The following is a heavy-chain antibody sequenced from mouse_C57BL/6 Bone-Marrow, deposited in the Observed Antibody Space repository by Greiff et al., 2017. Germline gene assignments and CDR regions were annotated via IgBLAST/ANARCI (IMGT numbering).Heavy chain of an antibody. CDR1: GFTFSSYG. CDR2: ISSGGSYT. CDR3: ARFAY. J-gene: IGHJ3*01. V-gene: IGHV5-6*01. Sequence: EVQLQESGGDLVKPGGSLKLSCAASGFTFSSYGMSWVRQTPDKRLEWVATISSGGSYTYYPDSVKGRFTISRDNAKNTLYLQMSSLKSEDTAMYYCARFAYWGQETLVTVSA.